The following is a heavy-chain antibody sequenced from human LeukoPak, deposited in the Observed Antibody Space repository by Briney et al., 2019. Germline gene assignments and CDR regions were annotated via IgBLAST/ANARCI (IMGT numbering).Heavy chain of an antibody. CDR1: GFTFSSYA. J-gene: IGHJ4*02. CDR2: ISGSGGST. CDR3: AKDRGYSGYDLGGFDY. V-gene: IGHV3-23*01. Sequence: PGGSLRLSCAASGFTFSSYAMSWVRQAPGKGLEWVSAISGSGGSTYYADSMKGRFTISRDNSKNTLYLQMNSLRAEDTAVYYCAKDRGYSGYDLGGFDYWGQGTLVTVSS. D-gene: IGHD5-12*01.